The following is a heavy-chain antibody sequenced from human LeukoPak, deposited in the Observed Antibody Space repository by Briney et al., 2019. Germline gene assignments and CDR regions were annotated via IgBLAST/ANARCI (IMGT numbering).Heavy chain of an antibody. V-gene: IGHV3-23*01. D-gene: IGHD5-12*01. CDR1: GFTFSSYA. CDR2: ISGSGGST. Sequence: GGSLRLSCAASGFTFSSYAMSWVRQAPGKGLEWVSAISGSGGSTYYADSVKGRFTISRDNSKNTLYLQMNSLRAEDTAVCYCAKDLGRGYSGYDSYYWGQGTLVTVSS. J-gene: IGHJ4*02. CDR3: AKDLGRGYSGYDSYY.